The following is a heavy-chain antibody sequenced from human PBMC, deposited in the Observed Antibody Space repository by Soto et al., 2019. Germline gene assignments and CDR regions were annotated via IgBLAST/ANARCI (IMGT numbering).Heavy chain of an antibody. Sequence: GASVKVSCKASGYTFTSYGISWVRQAPGQGLEWMGWISAYNGNTNYAQKLQGRVTMTTDTSTSTAYMELRSLRSDDTAVYYCARDYDFRSGYYSGYWGQGTLVTVSS. D-gene: IGHD3-3*01. CDR1: GYTFTSYG. J-gene: IGHJ4*02. CDR2: ISAYNGNT. V-gene: IGHV1-18*04. CDR3: ARDYDFRSGYYSGY.